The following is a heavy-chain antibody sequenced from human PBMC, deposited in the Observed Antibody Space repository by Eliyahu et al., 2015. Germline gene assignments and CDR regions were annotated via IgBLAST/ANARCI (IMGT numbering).Heavy chain of an antibody. D-gene: IGHD6-13*01. CDR1: GGTFSSYA. V-gene: IGHV1-69*01. J-gene: IGHJ5*02. CDR3: ARTYSSSFSPVGWFDP. Sequence: QVQLVQSGAEVKKPGSSVKVSCKASGGTFSSYAISWVRQAPGPGLEWMGGIIPIFGTANYAQKFQGRVTITADESTSTAYMELXSLRSEDTAVYYCARTYSSSFSPVGWFDPWGQGTLVTVSS. CDR2: IIPIFGTA.